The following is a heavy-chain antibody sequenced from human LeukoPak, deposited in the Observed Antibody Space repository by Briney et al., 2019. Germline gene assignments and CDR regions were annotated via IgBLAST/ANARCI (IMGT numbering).Heavy chain of an antibody. CDR2: VDSSGST. V-gene: IGHV4-4*07. Sequence: SETLSLTCTVSGDSISSYYCSWIRQPAGKGLEWIGLVDSSGSTNYNPSLKSRVTMSVETSKNQFSLRLSSMTAADTAVYYCASLAMAAVSVYGVDVWGQGTTVTVSS. CDR1: GDSISSYY. J-gene: IGHJ6*02. CDR3: ASLAMAAVSVYGVDV. D-gene: IGHD5-18*01.